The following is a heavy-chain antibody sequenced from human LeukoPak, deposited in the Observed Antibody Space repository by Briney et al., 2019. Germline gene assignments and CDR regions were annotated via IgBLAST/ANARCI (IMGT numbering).Heavy chain of an antibody. Sequence: PGGSLRLSCAVSGFRFSSYEMNWVRQAPGKGLEWLSYMSSSGSPTYYADSVKGRFTISRDNAKNSLYLQMNSLRAEDTALYYCAREGGEGYSYGPDYWGQGTLVTVSS. J-gene: IGHJ4*02. V-gene: IGHV3-48*03. CDR2: MSSSGSPT. D-gene: IGHD5-18*01. CDR1: GFRFSSYE. CDR3: AREGGEGYSYGPDY.